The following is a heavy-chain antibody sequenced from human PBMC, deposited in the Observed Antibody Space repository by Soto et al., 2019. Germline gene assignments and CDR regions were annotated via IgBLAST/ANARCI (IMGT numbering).Heavy chain of an antibody. CDR3: AREDSSGYRFDY. V-gene: IGHV1-69*06. J-gene: IGHJ4*02. CDR2: IIPLFGAA. Sequence: QVQLVQSGAEVKKPGSSVKVSCKVSGGTFSTYIISWVRQAPGHGLEWMGGIIPLFGAANYAQKFQGRVTITADKSTSTAYMELSSLRSDDTAIYYCAREDSSGYRFDYWGQGTLVTVST. CDR1: GGTFSTYI. D-gene: IGHD3-22*01.